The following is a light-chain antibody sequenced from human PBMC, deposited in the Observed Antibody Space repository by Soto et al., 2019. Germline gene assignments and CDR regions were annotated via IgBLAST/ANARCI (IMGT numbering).Light chain of an antibody. J-gene: IGKJ2*01. Sequence: EIVMTHSPATLSVSPGEIATLSCRASQSVSSNFLAWYQQKPGQAPRLLIYGASNRAAGIPDRFSGSGSGTDFTLTISRLEPEDFAVYHCQQYGSLPYTFGQGTKVDIK. CDR3: QQYGSLPYT. V-gene: IGKV3-20*01. CDR1: QSVSSNF. CDR2: GAS.